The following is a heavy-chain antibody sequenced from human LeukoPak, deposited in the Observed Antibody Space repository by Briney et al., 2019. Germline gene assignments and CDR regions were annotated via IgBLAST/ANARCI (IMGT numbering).Heavy chain of an antibody. CDR2: TSCGSTCYN. J-gene: IGHJ4*02. CDR3: ARASYGSGHGYYFDY. D-gene: IGHD3-10*01. CDR1: GDXVSSNSAA. V-gene: IGHV6-1*01. Sequence: SQTLSLTCAISGDXVSSNSAAWNWIRQSPSRGLEWLGRTSCGSTCYNDYALSVKSRILINSDTSKNQFSLQLNSVTPEDTAVYYCARASYGSGHGYYFDYWGQGTLVTVSS.